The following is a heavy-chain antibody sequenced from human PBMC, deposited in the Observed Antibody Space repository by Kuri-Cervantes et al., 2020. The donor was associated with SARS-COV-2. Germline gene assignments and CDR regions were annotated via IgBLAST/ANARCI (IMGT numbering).Heavy chain of an antibody. CDR1: GFSFSGYC. Sequence: GGSLRLSCAASGFSFSGYCMSWVRQAPGKGLEWVSYISRSSSYTNYVDSVKGRFTISRDNAKNSLYLQMNSLRAEDTAVYYCARGEGSGCYRGLSANWFDPWGQGTLVTVSS. V-gene: IGHV3-11*06. CDR2: ISRSSSYT. D-gene: IGHD6-19*01. J-gene: IGHJ5*02. CDR3: ARGEGSGCYRGLSANWFDP.